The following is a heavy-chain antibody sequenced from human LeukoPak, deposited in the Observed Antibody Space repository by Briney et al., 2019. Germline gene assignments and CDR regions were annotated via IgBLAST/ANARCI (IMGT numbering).Heavy chain of an antibody. J-gene: IGHJ5*02. D-gene: IGHD3-10*01. CDR2: ISAYNGNT. CDR3: ARDLANLWFGELLGWFDP. V-gene: IGHV1-18*01. CDR1: GYTFTTYG. Sequence: ASVKVSCKASGYTFTTYGISWVRQAPGQGLEWMGWISAYNGNTDYAQKVQGRVTMTTDTSTSTAYMELRSLRSDDTAVHYCARDLANLWFGELLGWFDPWGQGTLVTVSS.